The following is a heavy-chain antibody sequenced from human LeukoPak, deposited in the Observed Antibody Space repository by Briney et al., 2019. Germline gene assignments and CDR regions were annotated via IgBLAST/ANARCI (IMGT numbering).Heavy chain of an antibody. J-gene: IGHJ4*02. CDR1: GGTFSSYA. Sequence: ASVKVSCKASGGTFSSYAISWVRQAPGQGLEWMGGIIPIFGTANYAQKFQGRVTITADESTSTAYMELSSLRSEDTAVYYCARDNGMGYYGGSGYFDYWGQGTLVTVSS. D-gene: IGHD1-26*01. V-gene: IGHV1-69*01. CDR2: IIPIFGTA. CDR3: ARDNGMGYYGGSGYFDY.